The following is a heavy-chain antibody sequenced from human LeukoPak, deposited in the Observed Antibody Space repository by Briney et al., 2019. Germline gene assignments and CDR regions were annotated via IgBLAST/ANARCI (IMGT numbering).Heavy chain of an antibody. V-gene: IGHV4-34*01. CDR2: INHSGST. CDR3: ARGGEYSSAPFDY. CDR1: GGSFSGYY. J-gene: IGHJ4*02. D-gene: IGHD5-18*01. Sequence: SETLSLTCAVYGGSFSGYYWSWIRQPPGKGLEWIGEINHSGSTNYNPSLKSRVTISVDTSKNQFSLKLSSVTAADTAVYYCARGGEYSSAPFDYWGQGTLVPVSS.